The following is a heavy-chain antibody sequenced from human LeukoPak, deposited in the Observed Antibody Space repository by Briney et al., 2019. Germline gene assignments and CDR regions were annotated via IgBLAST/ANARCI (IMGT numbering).Heavy chain of an antibody. J-gene: IGHJ6*03. CDR1: GFTFSSYG. D-gene: IGHD3-9*01. CDR3: AKDPQILTGYGMDV. V-gene: IGHV3-30*02. CDR2: IRYDGSNK. Sequence: GSLRLSCAASGFTFSSYGMHWVRQAPGKGLEWVAFIRYDGSNKYYADSVKGRFTISRDNSKNTLYLQMNSLRAEDRAVYYCAKDPQILTGYGMDVWGKGTTVTVSS.